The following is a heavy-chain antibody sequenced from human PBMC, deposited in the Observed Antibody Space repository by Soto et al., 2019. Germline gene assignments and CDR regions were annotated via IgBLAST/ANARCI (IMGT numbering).Heavy chain of an antibody. CDR3: ARHDPDYYDSSGYCLY. Sequence: SETLSLTCTVSGGSISSYYWSWIRQPPGKGLEWIGYIYYSGSTNYNPSLKSRVTISVDTSKNQFSLKLSSVTAADTAVYYCARHDPDYYDSSGYCLYWGQGTLVTVSS. V-gene: IGHV4-59*08. J-gene: IGHJ4*02. CDR2: IYYSGST. CDR1: GGSISSYY. D-gene: IGHD3-22*01.